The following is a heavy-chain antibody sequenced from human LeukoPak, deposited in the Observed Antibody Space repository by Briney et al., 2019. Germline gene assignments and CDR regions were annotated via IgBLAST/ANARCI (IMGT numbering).Heavy chain of an antibody. V-gene: IGHV3-74*03. CDR1: GFTFSGYW. D-gene: IGHD3-10*01. Sequence: GGSLRLSCAASGFTFSGYWMHWVRQAPGKGLVWVSRTNPDGSTTTYADSVKGRFAISRDNAKNTLYLQMNSLRAEDTALYYCARETPRGGRYYFDYWGQGALVTVSS. J-gene: IGHJ4*02. CDR2: TNPDGSTT. CDR3: ARETPRGGRYYFDY.